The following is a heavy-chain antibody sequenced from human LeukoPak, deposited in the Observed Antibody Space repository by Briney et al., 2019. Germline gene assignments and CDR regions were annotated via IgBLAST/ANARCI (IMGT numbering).Heavy chain of an antibody. D-gene: IGHD1-26*01. V-gene: IGHV1-2*02. CDR3: ARDKESYLAHFFDY. CDR1: GYTFTAYY. Sequence: ASVKVSCKTSGYTFTAYYIHWVRQAPEHGLEWMGWTNPNSGGTNYAQKFQGRVTMTRDMSTSTAHLELSRLRSDDTAVYYCARDKESYLAHFFDYWGQGTLLTVSS. J-gene: IGHJ4*02. CDR2: TNPNSGGT.